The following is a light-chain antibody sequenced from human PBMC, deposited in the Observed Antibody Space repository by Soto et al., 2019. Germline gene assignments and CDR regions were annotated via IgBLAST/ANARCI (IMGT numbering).Light chain of an antibody. CDR1: SSNIGNNY. CDR2: DNN. V-gene: IGLV1-51*01. CDR3: GTWDTSLSAVV. Sequence: VLTQPPSVSAAPGQKVTIYCYGGSSNIGNNYVSWYQHLPGTAPKLLIYDNNERPSGIPDRFSGSKSGTSATLGIAGLQTGDEADYYCGTWDTSLSAVVFGGGTQLTVL. J-gene: IGLJ2*01.